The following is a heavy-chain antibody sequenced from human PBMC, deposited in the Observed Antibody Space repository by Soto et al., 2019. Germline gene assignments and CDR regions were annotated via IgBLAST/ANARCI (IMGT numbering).Heavy chain of an antibody. CDR3: AKGNYDFWSGYLKYYFDY. Sequence: GGSLRLSCAASGCTFSSYGMHWVRQAPGKGLEWVAVISYDGSNKYYADSVKGRFTISRDNSKNTLYLQMNSLRAEDTAVYYCAKGNYDFWSGYLKYYFDYWGQGTLVTVSS. CDR2: ISYDGSNK. J-gene: IGHJ4*02. CDR1: GCTFSSYG. D-gene: IGHD3-3*01. V-gene: IGHV3-30*18.